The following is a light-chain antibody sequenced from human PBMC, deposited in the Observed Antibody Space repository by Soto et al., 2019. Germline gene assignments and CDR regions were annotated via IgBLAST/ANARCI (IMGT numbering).Light chain of an antibody. V-gene: IGLV2-14*01. CDR3: SSYSRLDTPVV. CDR1: SDDIGGYDY. J-gene: IGLJ2*01. CDR2: DVI. Sequence: QSALTQPASVSGSLGQSISISCSGTSDDIGGYDYVSWYQQPPGQVPRLIIYDVIYRAPGVSNRFSGSKSGNTASLTISGLQAEDESYYYCSSYSRLDTPVVFGGGTKVTVL.